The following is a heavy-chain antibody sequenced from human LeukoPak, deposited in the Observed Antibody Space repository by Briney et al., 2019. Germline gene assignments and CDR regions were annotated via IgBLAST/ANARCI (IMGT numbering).Heavy chain of an antibody. CDR2: IYSSGST. V-gene: IGHV4-4*07. CDR1: GGSISSYY. Sequence: SETLSLTCTVSGGSISSYYWSWIQQPAGKGLEWIGRIYSSGSTNYNPSLKSRVTMSVDTSKNQFSLKLRSVTAADTAVYYCSREVRSSGYSLDYWGQGTLVTVSS. D-gene: IGHD3-22*01. J-gene: IGHJ4*02. CDR3: SREVRSSGYSLDY.